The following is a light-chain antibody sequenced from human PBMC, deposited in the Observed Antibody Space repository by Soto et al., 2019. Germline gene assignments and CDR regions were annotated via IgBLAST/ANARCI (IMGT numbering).Light chain of an antibody. CDR3: SSFTSSMTKV. CDR2: DVG. J-gene: IGLJ1*01. V-gene: IGLV2-14*03. Sequence: QSALTQPASVSGSPGESITISCTGTSSDVGGYNSVSWYQHHPGKAPTLILYDVGDRPSGVSYRFSGSKSGNTASLTISGLQSSYEAEYICSSFTSSMTKVFGSGTKVTVL. CDR1: SSDVGGYNS.